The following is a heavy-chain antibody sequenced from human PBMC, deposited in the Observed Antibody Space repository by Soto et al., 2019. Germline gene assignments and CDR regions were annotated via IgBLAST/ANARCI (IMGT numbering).Heavy chain of an antibody. D-gene: IGHD3-10*01. CDR2: IDPSDSYT. V-gene: IGHV5-10-1*01. J-gene: IGHJ4*01. CDR1: GKSVNRGW. Sequence: YGKSVNRGWISCVSQMPGKGLEWMGRIDPSDSYTNYSPSFQGHVTISADKSISTAYLQWSSLKASDSSMYYRARGPGAVRCCWGHGTPVTVSA. CDR3: ARGPGAVRCC.